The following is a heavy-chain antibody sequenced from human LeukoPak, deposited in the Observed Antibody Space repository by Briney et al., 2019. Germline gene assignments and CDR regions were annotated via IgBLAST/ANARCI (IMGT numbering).Heavy chain of an antibody. V-gene: IGHV1-2*02. J-gene: IGHJ5*02. CDR2: INPNSGGT. Sequence: ASVKVSCKASGYTFTGYYMHWVRQAPGQGLEWMGWINPNSGGTNYAQKFQGRVTMTRDTSISTAYMELSRLRSDDTAMYYCARAYSSSWYYNRFDPWGQGTLVTVSS. CDR3: ARAYSSSWYYNRFDP. D-gene: IGHD6-13*01. CDR1: GYTFTGYY.